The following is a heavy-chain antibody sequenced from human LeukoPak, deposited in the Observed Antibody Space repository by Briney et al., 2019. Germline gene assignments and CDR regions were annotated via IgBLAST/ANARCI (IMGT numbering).Heavy chain of an antibody. D-gene: IGHD2-2*01. V-gene: IGHV3-53*01. J-gene: IGHJ4*02. Sequence: GGSLRLSCAASGFTVSSNYMSWVRQAPGKGLEWVSVIYSGGSTYYADSVKGRFTISRDNSKNTLYLQMNTLRAEDTAVYYCARGYCSSTSCYDVWPPLDYWGQGTLVTVSS. CDR2: IYSGGST. CDR1: GFTVSSNY. CDR3: ARGYCSSTSCYDVWPPLDY.